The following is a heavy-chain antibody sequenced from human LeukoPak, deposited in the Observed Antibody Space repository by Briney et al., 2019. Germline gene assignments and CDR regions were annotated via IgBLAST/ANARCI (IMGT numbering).Heavy chain of an antibody. V-gene: IGHV3-30-3*01. CDR2: ISYDGSNK. Sequence: GGSLRLSCAASRFTFSSYAMHWVRQAPGKGLEWVAVISYDGSNKYYADSVKGRFTISRDNSKNTLYLQMNSLRAEDTAVYYCARVITRYSSSYLDYWGQGTLVTVSS. CDR3: ARVITRYSSSYLDY. J-gene: IGHJ4*02. D-gene: IGHD6-6*01. CDR1: RFTFSSYA.